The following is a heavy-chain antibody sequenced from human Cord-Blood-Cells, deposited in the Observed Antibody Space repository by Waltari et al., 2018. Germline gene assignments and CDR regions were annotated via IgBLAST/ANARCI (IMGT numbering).Heavy chain of an antibody. CDR1: GYTFTPHY. D-gene: IGHD3-22*01. Sequence: QVQLVQSGAEVKKPGASVKVSCTASGYTFTPHYMHWVRQAPGQGLEWMGIINPSGGSTSYAQKFQGRVTMTRDTSTSTVYMELSSLRSEDTAVYYCATQASGDSSGYALAYWGQGTLVTVSS. J-gene: IGHJ4*02. V-gene: IGHV1-46*01. CDR2: INPSGGST. CDR3: ATQASGDSSGYALAY.